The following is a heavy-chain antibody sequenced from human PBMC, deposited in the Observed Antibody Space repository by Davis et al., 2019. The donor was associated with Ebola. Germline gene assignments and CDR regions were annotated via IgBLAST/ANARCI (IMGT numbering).Heavy chain of an antibody. D-gene: IGHD4-17*01. J-gene: IGHJ4*02. V-gene: IGHV4-39*01. CDR1: GGSISSSSYY. Sequence: MPSETLSLTCTVSGGSISSSSYYWGWIRQPPGKGLEWIGSIYYSGSTYYNPSLKSRVTISVDTSKNQFPLKLSSVTAADTAVYYCARHLWGGDYGRWGQGTLVTVSS. CDR2: IYYSGST. CDR3: ARHLWGGDYGR.